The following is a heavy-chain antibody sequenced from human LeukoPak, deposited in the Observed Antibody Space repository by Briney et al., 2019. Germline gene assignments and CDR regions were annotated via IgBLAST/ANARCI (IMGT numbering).Heavy chain of an antibody. J-gene: IGHJ4*02. CDR2: ISWNSGAV. D-gene: IGHD3-10*01. CDR3: AKGSGNMVRGVLFDY. V-gene: IGHV3-9*03. CDR1: GFSFGDYA. Sequence: GRSLRLSCAASGFSFGDYAMYWVRQAPGKGLEWASGISWNSGAVGYADSVKGRFTISRDNAKNSLYLQMNSLRAEDMALYYCAKGSGNMVRGVLFDYWGQGTLVTVSS.